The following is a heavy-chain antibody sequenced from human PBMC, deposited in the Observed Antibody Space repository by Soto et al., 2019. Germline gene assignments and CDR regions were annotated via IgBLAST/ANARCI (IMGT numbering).Heavy chain of an antibody. CDR1: GFTFSSYE. D-gene: IGHD3-22*01. CDR3: VRDTLGYYDTSGHFDY. Sequence: PXESLRLSCVASGFTFSSYEMNGVRQAPGKGLEWVSYVSSGGDTKYYADSVRGRFILTRDNAKSSLFLQMNSLRAEDTAFYYCVRDTLGYYDTSGHFDYWGQGALVTVSS. J-gene: IGHJ4*02. CDR2: VSSGGDTK. V-gene: IGHV3-48*03.